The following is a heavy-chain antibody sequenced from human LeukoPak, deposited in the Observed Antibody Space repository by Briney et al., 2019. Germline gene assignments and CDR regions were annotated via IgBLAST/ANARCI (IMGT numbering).Heavy chain of an antibody. Sequence: GASVKVSCKASGYIFTSYYMHWVRQAPGQGLEWMGIINPSGGSTSYAQKFQGRVTMTRDMSTSTVYMELSSLRSEDTAVYFCARGQYYYDTSGYYPYYFDYWGQGTLVTVSS. CDR2: INPSGGST. CDR1: GYIFTSYY. J-gene: IGHJ4*02. D-gene: IGHD3-22*01. CDR3: ARGQYYYDTSGYYPYYFDY. V-gene: IGHV1-46*01.